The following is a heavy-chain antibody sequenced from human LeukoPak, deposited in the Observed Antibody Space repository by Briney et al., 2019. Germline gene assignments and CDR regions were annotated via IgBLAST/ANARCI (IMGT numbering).Heavy chain of an antibody. CDR1: GGSISSSNW. D-gene: IGHD6-6*01. J-gene: IGHJ4*02. CDR2: IYHSGST. Sequence: SETLSLTCAVSGGSISSSNWWRWVRQPPGKGLEWIGEIYHSGSTNYNPSLKSRVTISVDKSKNQFSLKLSSVTAADTAVYYCASQCIAARLFDYWGQGTLVTVPS. CDR3: ASQCIAARLFDY. V-gene: IGHV4-4*02.